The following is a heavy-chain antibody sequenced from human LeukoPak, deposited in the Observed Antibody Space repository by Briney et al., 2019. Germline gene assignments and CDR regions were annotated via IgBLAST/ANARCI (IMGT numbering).Heavy chain of an antibody. Sequence: PGGSLRLSCAASGFTLSSFSMHWVRQSSGRGVEYVSAINYKGGTTYYADSVKGRFTISRDNSKNTLYLQMASLRDEDMGVYYCARVGPATAFDYWGQGTQVTVSS. J-gene: IGHJ4*02. CDR1: GFTLSSFS. V-gene: IGHV3-64*02. CDR2: INYKGGTT. CDR3: ARVGPATAFDY.